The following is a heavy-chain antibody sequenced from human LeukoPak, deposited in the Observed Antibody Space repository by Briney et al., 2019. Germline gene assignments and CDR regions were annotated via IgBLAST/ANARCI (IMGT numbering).Heavy chain of an antibody. CDR3: VRDRRAAGGFFSPEY. CDR2: IIPILATE. CDR1: GGTFSSYA. J-gene: IGHJ4*02. Sequence: SVKVSCKASGGTFSSYAFSWVRQAPGQGLEWMGRIIPILATEFYAQKVQDRLTITADPSTSTAYMELSSLRSDDTAVYYCVRDRRAAGGFFSPEYWGQGTQVTVSS. V-gene: IGHV1-69*11. D-gene: IGHD6-13*01.